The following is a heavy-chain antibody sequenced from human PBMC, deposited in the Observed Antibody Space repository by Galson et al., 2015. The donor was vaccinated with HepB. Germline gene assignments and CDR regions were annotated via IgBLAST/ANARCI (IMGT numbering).Heavy chain of an antibody. V-gene: IGHV3-33*08. CDR3: ARSGGYSYVQRYYYAMDV. CDR2: IWYDGSNK. CDR1: GFTFSSYG. D-gene: IGHD5-18*01. J-gene: IGHJ6*02. Sequence: SLRLSCAASGFTFSSYGMHWVRQAPGKGLEWVAVIWYDGSNKYYADSVKGRFTISRDNSKNTLYLQMNSLRAEDTAVYYCARSGGYSYVQRYYYAMDVWGQGTTVTVSS.